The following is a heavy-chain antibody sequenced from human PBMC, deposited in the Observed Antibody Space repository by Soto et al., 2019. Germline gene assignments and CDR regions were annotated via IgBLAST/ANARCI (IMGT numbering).Heavy chain of an antibody. CDR3: AGGFAGGVPFG. J-gene: IGHJ4*02. CDR1: GGSISSYY. Sequence: QVQLQESGPGLVKPSETLSLTCTVSGGSISSYYWSWIRQPPGKGLEWIGYIYYSGSTNYNPSLKSRVTISVDTSKNQFSLKLSSVTAADTAVYYCAGGFAGGVPFGWGQGTLVTVSS. CDR2: IYYSGST. V-gene: IGHV4-59*01. D-gene: IGHD3-16*01.